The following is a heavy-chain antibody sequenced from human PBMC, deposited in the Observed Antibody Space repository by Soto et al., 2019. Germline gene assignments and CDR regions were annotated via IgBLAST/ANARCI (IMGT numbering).Heavy chain of an antibody. CDR2: INAGNGNT. Sequence: ASVKVSCKASGYTFTSYAMHWVRQAPGQRLEGMGWINAGNGNTKYSQKFQGRVTITRDTSASTAYMELSSLRSEDTAVYYCARDADVVVVAATEPASGMAVWGQGTSVTVSS. J-gene: IGHJ6*02. V-gene: IGHV1-3*01. CDR1: GYTFTSYA. CDR3: ARDADVVVVAATEPASGMAV. D-gene: IGHD2-15*01.